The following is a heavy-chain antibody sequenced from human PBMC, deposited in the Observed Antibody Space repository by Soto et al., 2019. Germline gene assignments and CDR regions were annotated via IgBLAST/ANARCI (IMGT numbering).Heavy chain of an antibody. Sequence: LRLSCTASGFTLQNYAMAWVRQAPGKGLEWVSTLIGGHYGTAYSYSVKGRFTVSRDNSKSCLYLQMNSLGVEDTGMYFCAKGKSTGDIDWFDPWGQGSLVTVSS. D-gene: IGHD3-10*01. V-gene: IGHV3-23*01. CDR1: GFTLQNYA. J-gene: IGHJ5*02. CDR3: AKGKSTGDIDWFDP. CDR2: LIGGHYGT.